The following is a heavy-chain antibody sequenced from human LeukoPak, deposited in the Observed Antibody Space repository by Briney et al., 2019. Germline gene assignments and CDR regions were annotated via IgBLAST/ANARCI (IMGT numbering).Heavy chain of an antibody. CDR3: AKRPRDTSGYYLGAFDI. J-gene: IGHJ3*02. CDR2: ISASGGTT. D-gene: IGHD3-22*01. CDR1: GFNFSNYA. Sequence: GGSLRLSCVGSGFNFSNYAMTWVRQAPGKGLDWFSGISASGGTTYYADSVKGRFTISRDNSKNTLYLQMNSLRAEDAAVYYCAKRPRDTSGYYLGAFDIWGQGTMVTVSS. V-gene: IGHV3-23*01.